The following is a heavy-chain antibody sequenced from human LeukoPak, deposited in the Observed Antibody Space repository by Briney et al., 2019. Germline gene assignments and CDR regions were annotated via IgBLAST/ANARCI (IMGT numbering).Heavy chain of an antibody. D-gene: IGHD6-19*01. V-gene: IGHV1-2*06. CDR3: ARSSSGWYLNDY. J-gene: IGHJ4*02. CDR2: INPNSGGT. CDR1: GYTFTGYY. Sequence: ASVKVSCKASGYTFTGYYMHWVRQAPGQGLEWMGRINPNSGGTNYAQKFQDRVTMTRDTSISTAYMELSRLRSDDTAVYYRARSSSGWYLNDYWGQGTLVTVSS.